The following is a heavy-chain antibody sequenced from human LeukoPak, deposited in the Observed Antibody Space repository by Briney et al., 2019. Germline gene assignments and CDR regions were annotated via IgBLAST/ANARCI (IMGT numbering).Heavy chain of an antibody. Sequence: GGSLRLSCAASGNYWMHWVRQAPGKGLVWVSHINSDGSWTSYADSVKGRFTVSRDNAKNSLFLQINSLRADDTAVYYCARTARLFDSWGQGTLVTVSS. V-gene: IGHV3-74*01. J-gene: IGHJ5*01. CDR3: ARTARLFDS. CDR2: INSDGSWT. D-gene: IGHD2-21*02. CDR1: GNYW.